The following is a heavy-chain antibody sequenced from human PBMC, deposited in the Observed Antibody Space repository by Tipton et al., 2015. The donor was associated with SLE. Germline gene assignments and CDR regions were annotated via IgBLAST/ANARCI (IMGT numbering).Heavy chain of an antibody. CDR3: ARDMDWSSGWYPLGY. Sequence: TLSLTCAVYGGSFSGYYWSWIRQPPGKGLEWVGEINHSGITNYNPSLKSRVTISIDTSKNQFSLRLSSVTAADTAVYYCARDMDWSSGWYPLGYWGQGTLVTVSS. CDR2: INHSGIT. J-gene: IGHJ4*02. D-gene: IGHD6-19*01. V-gene: IGHV4-34*01. CDR1: GGSFSGYY.